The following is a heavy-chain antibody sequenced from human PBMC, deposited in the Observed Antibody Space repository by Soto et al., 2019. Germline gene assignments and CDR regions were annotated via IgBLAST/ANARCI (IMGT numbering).Heavy chain of an antibody. Sequence: PGGSLRLSCAASGFTFSSYEMDWVRQAPGKGLEWVAYISSSGTILYGDSVKGRFTISRDNADNSLYLQMNSLTAEDTAVYYCTKEKPVMYSGYDAFDIWGRGTMVTVSS. V-gene: IGHV3-48*03. J-gene: IGHJ3*02. CDR1: GFTFSSYE. CDR3: TKEKPVMYSGYDAFDI. CDR2: ISSSGTI. D-gene: IGHD5-12*01.